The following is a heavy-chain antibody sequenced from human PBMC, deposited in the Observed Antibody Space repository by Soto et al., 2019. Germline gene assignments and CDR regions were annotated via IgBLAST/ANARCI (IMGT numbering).Heavy chain of an antibody. CDR1: GFTFTNHN. CDR2: ISSSSSFR. CDR3: ARDPPLSVLVVVATDDF. Sequence: EVQLVESGGGLVKPGGSLRLSCAASGFTFTNHNMNWVRQAPGKGLEWVLSISSSSSFRNYAESVQGRFSISRDNDKNLVYLQMDSLRAEDTAVYYCARDPPLSVLVVVATDDFWGQGTLVTVPS. V-gene: IGHV3-21*02. J-gene: IGHJ4*02. D-gene: IGHD2-21*01.